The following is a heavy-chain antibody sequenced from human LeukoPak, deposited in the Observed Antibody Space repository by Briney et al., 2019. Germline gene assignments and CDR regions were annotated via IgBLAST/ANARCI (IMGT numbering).Heavy chain of an antibody. J-gene: IGHJ4*02. CDR2: INHSGST. D-gene: IGHD3-22*01. Sequence: SETLSLTCAAYGGSFSGYSWSWIRQPPGKGLEWSGEINHSGSTNYNPSLQSRVTISVDTSKNQFYLKLSTVTAANRAVYYCARERRGRYYDSIGCFFEYWGQGTLVSVSS. CDR1: GGSFSGYS. V-gene: IGHV4-34*01. CDR3: ARERRGRYYDSIGCFFEY.